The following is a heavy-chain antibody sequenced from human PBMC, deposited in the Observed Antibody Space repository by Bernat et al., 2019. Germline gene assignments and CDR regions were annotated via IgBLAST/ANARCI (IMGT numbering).Heavy chain of an antibody. J-gene: IGHJ2*01. CDR2: ISYDGSNK. D-gene: IGHD2-15*01. Sequence: VQLVESGGGLVKPGGSLRLSCAASGFTFSSSSMNWVRQAPGKGLEWVAVISYDGSNKYYADSVKGRFTISRDNSKNTLYLQMNSLRAEDTAVYYCAKDGALNPTLRYFDLWGRGTLVTVSS. V-gene: IGHV3-30*18. CDR3: AKDGALNPTLRYFDL. CDR1: GFTFSSSS.